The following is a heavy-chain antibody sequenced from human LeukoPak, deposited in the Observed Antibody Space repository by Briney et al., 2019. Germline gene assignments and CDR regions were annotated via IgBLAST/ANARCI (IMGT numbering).Heavy chain of an antibody. V-gene: IGHV4-34*01. Sequence: SETLSLTCAVYGGSFSGYYWSWIRQPPGKGLEWIGEINHSGSTNYNPSLKSRVTISVDTSKNQFSLKLSSVTAADTAVYYCARRLAYSSIRGNWFDPWGQGTLVTVSS. D-gene: IGHD6-13*01. J-gene: IGHJ5*02. CDR2: INHSGST. CDR3: ARRLAYSSIRGNWFDP. CDR1: GGSFSGYY.